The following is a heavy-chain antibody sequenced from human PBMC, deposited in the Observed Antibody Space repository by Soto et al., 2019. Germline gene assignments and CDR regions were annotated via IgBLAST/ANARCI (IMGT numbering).Heavy chain of an antibody. D-gene: IGHD3-10*01. CDR2: IYYSGST. J-gene: IGHJ6*02. CDR1: GGSISSYY. V-gene: IGHV4-59*01. CDR3: AREPGTGSGGNYYYYYYGMDV. Sequence: PSETLSLTCTVSGGSISSYYWSWIRQPPGKGLEWIGYIYYSGSTNYNPSLKSRVTISVDTSKNQFSLKLSSVTAADTAVYYCAREPGTGSGGNYYYYYYGMDVWGQGTTVTVSS.